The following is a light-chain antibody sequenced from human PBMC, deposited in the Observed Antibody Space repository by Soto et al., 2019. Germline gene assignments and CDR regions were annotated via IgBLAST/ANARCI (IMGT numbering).Light chain of an antibody. V-gene: IGKV3-11*01. Sequence: EIVLTQSPATLSLSPGKRATLSCRASQSVSSYLACYQQKPGQAPRLLIYQTSIRAAGIPARFSASGSGTDFTRTISDVQPEDFALYYCHQRQSCPRTFGQGTKVDIK. J-gene: IGKJ1*01. CDR2: QTS. CDR3: HQRQSCPRT. CDR1: QSVSSY.